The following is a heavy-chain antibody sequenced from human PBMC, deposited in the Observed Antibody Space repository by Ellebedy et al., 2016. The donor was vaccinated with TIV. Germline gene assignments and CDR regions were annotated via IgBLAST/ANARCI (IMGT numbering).Heavy chain of an antibody. CDR3: ARARQAYYRFYLSY. CDR1: GFTFSNYG. V-gene: IGHV3-30*03. J-gene: IGHJ4*02. Sequence: SLKISCAASGFTFSNYGMHWVRQAPGKGREVVAVISYDGSEKYYADSVKGRFIISRDNSKNTLYLQMNSLRAEDTAVYYCARARQAYYRFYLSYWGQGTLVTVSS. D-gene: IGHD3-3*01. CDR2: ISYDGSEK.